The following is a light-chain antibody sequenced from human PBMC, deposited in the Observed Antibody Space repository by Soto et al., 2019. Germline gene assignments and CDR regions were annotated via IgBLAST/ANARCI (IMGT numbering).Light chain of an antibody. V-gene: IGKV3-20*01. CDR2: GAS. Sequence: EIVLTQSPGTLSLSPGERATLSCRASHTISSSYLAWYQQKPGQAPRLLMYGASSRATGIPDRFSGSRSGTTFTLTISRLEPEDFAVYFFQQYGSAPYTFGQGTKLEIK. J-gene: IGKJ2*01. CDR1: HTISSSY. CDR3: QQYGSAPYT.